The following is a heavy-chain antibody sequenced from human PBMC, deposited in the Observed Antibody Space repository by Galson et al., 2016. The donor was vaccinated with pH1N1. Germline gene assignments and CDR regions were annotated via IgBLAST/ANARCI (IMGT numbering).Heavy chain of an antibody. CDR3: ARNDDYYGSGSYDY. CDR1: GGIFRSNA. V-gene: IGHV1-69*13. CDR2: IIAIFGIP. J-gene: IGHJ4*02. D-gene: IGHD3-10*01. Sequence: SVKVSCKASGGIFRSNAITWVRQAPGQGLEWMGKIIAIFGIPNYAQKFQGRVTITADESTSTVFLELSSLRSEDTAVYYCARNDDYYGSGSYDYWGQGTLVTVSS.